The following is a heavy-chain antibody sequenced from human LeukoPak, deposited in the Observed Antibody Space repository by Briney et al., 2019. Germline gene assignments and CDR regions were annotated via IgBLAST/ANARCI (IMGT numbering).Heavy chain of an antibody. CDR3: ASFDTGYGLDV. J-gene: IGHJ6*02. Sequence: SVTLSLTCAVYGGFFSAYYWSWIRQPPGKGLEWIGEINASGSTNYNPSLKSRVTISIDTSKNQFSLQLRSVTAADTAVYFCASFDTGYGLDVWGQGTTVTVSS. CDR2: INASGST. CDR1: GGFFSAYY. D-gene: IGHD2-8*02. V-gene: IGHV4-34*01.